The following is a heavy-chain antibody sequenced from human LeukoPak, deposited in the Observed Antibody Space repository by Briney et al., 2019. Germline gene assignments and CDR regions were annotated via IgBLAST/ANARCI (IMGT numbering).Heavy chain of an antibody. V-gene: IGHV3-48*03. CDR3: ARDRRYCSGGSCYNYYYGMDV. CDR1: GFTFSSYE. Sequence: PGGSLRLSCAASGFTFSSYEMNWGRQAPGKGLEGGSYISSSGSTIYYADSVKGRFTISRDNAKNSLYLQMNSLRAEDTAVYYCARDRRYCSGGSCYNYYYGMDVWGKGTTVTVSS. D-gene: IGHD2-15*01. CDR2: ISSSGSTI. J-gene: IGHJ6*04.